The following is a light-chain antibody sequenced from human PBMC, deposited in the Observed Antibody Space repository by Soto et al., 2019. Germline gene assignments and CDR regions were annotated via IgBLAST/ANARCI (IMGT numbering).Light chain of an antibody. Sequence: IVMTQSPAPLSVSPGERVTLSCRASQSVSSRLAWYHQKPGQSPRILIYGASTRATGIPARFSGGGSGTVFTLTISSLQSEYVGLYYCHQYNNFWTFCQGTKVDI. CDR3: HQYNNFWT. CDR2: GAS. V-gene: IGKV3-15*01. CDR1: QSVSSR. J-gene: IGKJ1*01.